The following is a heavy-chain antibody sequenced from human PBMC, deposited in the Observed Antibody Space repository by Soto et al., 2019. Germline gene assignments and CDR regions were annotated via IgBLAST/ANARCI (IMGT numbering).Heavy chain of an antibody. CDR2: IYSGDST. CDR3: AGNKPGNYGMDV. V-gene: IGHV3-53*02. CDR1: GFIISSNN. J-gene: IGHJ6*02. Sequence: EVQLEDTGGGLIQPGGSLRLSCAASGFIISSNNMNWVRQAPGKGLAWVSIIYSGDSTSYAGSVKGRFTISRDNSKNTVFLQMNSLRAEDTAVYYCAGNKPGNYGMDVWGRGTTVTVSS. D-gene: IGHD3-10*01.